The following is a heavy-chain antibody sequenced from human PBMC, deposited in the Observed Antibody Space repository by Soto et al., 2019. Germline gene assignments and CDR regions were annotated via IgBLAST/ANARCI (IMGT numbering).Heavy chain of an antibody. Sequence: QVQLVQSGAEEKKPGASVKVSCKASGYTFTSYAMHWVRQAPGQRLEWMGWINAGNGNTKYSQKFQGRVTITRDTTASTAYMALSSLRSEDTAVYYCERCIVVATALDYWGQGTLVTVSS. V-gene: IGHV1-3*05. CDR3: ERCIVVATALDY. CDR1: GYTFTSYA. CDR2: INAGNGNT. D-gene: IGHD2-21*02. J-gene: IGHJ4*02.